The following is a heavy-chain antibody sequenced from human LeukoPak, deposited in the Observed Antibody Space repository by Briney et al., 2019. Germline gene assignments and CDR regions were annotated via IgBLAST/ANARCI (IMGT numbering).Heavy chain of an antibody. V-gene: IGHV1-18*01. CDR2: ISAYNGNT. CDR3: ARPAVGATAGGRYYFDY. D-gene: IGHD1-26*01. CDR1: SYTFTNYG. Sequence: GASVKVSCKASSYTFTNYGINWVRQAPGQGLEWMGWISAYNGNTNYAQKLQGRVTMTTDTSTSTAYMELSSLRSEDTAVYYCARPAVGATAGGRYYFDYWGQGTLVTVSS. J-gene: IGHJ4*02.